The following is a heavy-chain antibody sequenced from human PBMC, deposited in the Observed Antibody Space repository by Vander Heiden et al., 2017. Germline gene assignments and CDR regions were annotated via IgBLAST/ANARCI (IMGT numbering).Heavy chain of an antibody. J-gene: IGHJ4*02. CDR2: IYYNGNI. D-gene: IGHD4-17*01. V-gene: IGHV4-39*01. Sequence: QVQLQESGPGLVKLSETLSLTCTVSGGSLSSSDYWWGWIRQPPGKGLGWIGNIYYNGNIYYNPSLRSRVAISVDTSTSQFSLTLSSVTAADTAVYYCTRHFYTVTTPADYWGQGTLVTVSS. CDR1: GGSLSSSDYW. CDR3: TRHFYTVTTPADY.